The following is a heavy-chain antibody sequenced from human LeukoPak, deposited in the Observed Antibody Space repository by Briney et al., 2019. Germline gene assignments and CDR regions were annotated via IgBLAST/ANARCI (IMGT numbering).Heavy chain of an antibody. CDR3: AKGTGHYCTFLDY. D-gene: IGHD4-11*01. J-gene: IGHJ4*02. V-gene: IGHV3-9*01. CDR1: GFTFDDYA. Sequence: PGGSLRLSCAASGFTFDDYAMHWVRQAPGKGLEWVSGISWNSGSIDYADSVKGRFTISRDNAKKSLYLQMNNLRPEDTAFYYCAKGTGHYCTFLDYWGQGTLVTVSS. CDR2: ISWNSGSI.